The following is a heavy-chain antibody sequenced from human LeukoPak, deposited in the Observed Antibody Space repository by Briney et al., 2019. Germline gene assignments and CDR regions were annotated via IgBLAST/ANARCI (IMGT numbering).Heavy chain of an antibody. CDR3: ARGFAD. CDR2: INRGGSDA. CDR1: GYTFTNYW. V-gene: IGHV5-51*01. J-gene: IGHJ4*02. Sequence: GESLRISCKGSGYTFTNYWVGWVRQMPGKGLEWMGIINRGGSDARYSPSFQGLVTISVDRSIDTAYRQWSSLKATDTAMYYCARGFADWGQGTLVTVSS.